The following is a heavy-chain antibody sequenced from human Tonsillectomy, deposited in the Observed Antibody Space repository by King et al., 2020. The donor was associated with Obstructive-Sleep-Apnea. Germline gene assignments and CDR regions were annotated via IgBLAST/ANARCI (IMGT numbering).Heavy chain of an antibody. D-gene: IGHD3-10*01. CDR3: AIDSGHP. J-gene: IGHJ5*02. Sequence: VQLQESGPGLVKPSQTLSLTCTVSGGSISSGDYYWSGIRQPPGKGREWIGYSYYNGKTYYNPSLKSRVTISLDTSKNQFSLKLSSVTAADTAVYYCAIDSGHPWGQGTLVTVSS. CDR2: SYYNGKT. V-gene: IGHV4-30-4*01. CDR1: GGSISSGDYY.